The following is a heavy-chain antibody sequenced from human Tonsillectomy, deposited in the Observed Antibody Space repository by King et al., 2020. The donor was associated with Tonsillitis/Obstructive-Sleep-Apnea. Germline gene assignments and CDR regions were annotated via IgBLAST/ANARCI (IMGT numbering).Heavy chain of an antibody. CDR2: INHIGST. D-gene: IGHD2-15*01. CDR3: ARGRDIIAVVTNIWFDP. Sequence: VQLQQWGAGLLKPSETLSLTCAVYGGSFSGYYWSWIRQPPGKGLEWIGEINHIGSTNYNPSLKSRATISVDTSKSQFSLKLSSVTAADTAVYYCARGRDIIAVVTNIWFDPWGQGALGTVSS. V-gene: IGHV4-34*01. J-gene: IGHJ5*02. CDR1: GGSFSGYY.